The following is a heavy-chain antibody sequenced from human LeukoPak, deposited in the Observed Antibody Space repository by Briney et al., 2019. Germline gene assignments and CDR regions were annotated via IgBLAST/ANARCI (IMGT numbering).Heavy chain of an antibody. V-gene: IGHV5-51*01. D-gene: IGHD3-16*01. Sequence: GESLKISCKGSGYSFTTYWIDWVRQMPGKGLEWMGIIYPGDSDTRYSPSFQGQVTISADKSINTAYLQWSSLKASDTAIYYCARHIWYYDRWDAFDIWGQGTMVTVSS. CDR2: IYPGDSDT. J-gene: IGHJ3*02. CDR1: GYSFTTYW. CDR3: ARHIWYYDRWDAFDI.